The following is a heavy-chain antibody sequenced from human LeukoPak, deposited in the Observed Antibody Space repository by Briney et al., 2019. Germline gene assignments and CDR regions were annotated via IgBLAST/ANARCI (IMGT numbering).Heavy chain of an antibody. CDR3: ASSTYYYGSPSYYFDY. CDR2: IYYSGST. V-gene: IGHV4-39*01. CDR1: GGSISSSSYY. D-gene: IGHD3-10*01. Sequence: NPSETLSLTCTISGGSISSSSYYWGWIRQPPGKGLEWIGSIYYSGSTYYNPSLKSRVTISVDTSKNQFSLKLSSVTAADTAVYYCASSTYYYGSPSYYFDYWGQGTLVTVSS. J-gene: IGHJ4*02.